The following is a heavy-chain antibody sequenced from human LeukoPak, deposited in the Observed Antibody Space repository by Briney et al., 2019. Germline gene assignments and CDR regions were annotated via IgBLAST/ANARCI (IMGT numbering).Heavy chain of an antibody. V-gene: IGHV1-2*02. CDR1: GYTFTGYY. D-gene: IGHD3-3*01. CDR2: INPNSGGT. Sequence: ASVKVSCKASGYTFTGYYMHWVRQAPGQGLEWMGWINPNSGGTNYAQKFQGRVTMTRDTSISTAYMELSRLRSDDTAVYYCARGRITIFGVVIKEKHDAFDIWGQGTTVTVSS. J-gene: IGHJ3*02. CDR3: ARGRITIFGVVIKEKHDAFDI.